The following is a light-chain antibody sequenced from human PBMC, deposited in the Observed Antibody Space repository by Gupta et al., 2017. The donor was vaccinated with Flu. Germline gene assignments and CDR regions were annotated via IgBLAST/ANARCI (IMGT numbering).Light chain of an antibody. CDR1: NIGGNN. Sequence: TATCTGGRANIGGNNVYWYQQNPGPAPMLLVCGGNDRPSGIPERFSGSNSGTTATLAISRVGAEDEADYYCAAWDSSRSRGVFGGGTKLTVL. J-gene: IGLJ3*02. CDR3: AAWDSSRSRGV. CDR2: GGN. V-gene: IGLV3-21*02.